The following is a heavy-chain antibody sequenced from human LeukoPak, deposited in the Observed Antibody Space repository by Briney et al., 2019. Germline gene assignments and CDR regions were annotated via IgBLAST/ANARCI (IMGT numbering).Heavy chain of an antibody. Sequence: PGGSLRLSCAASGFTFSSYSMNWVCQAPGKGLEWVSSISSSSSYIYYADSVKGRFTISRDNAKNSLYLQMNSLRAEDTAVYYCARDNTAVAGVFDYWGQGTLVTVSS. CDR1: GFTFSSYS. D-gene: IGHD6-19*01. CDR3: ARDNTAVAGVFDY. CDR2: ISSSSSYI. J-gene: IGHJ4*02. V-gene: IGHV3-21*01.